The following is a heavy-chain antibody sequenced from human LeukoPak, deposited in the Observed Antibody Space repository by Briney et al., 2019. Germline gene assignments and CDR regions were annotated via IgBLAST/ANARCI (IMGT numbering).Heavy chain of an antibody. J-gene: IGHJ6*02. CDR2: ISSSSSYI. Sequence: KAGGSLRLSCAASGFTFSSYSMNWVRQAPGKGLEWVSSISSSSSYIYYADSVKGRFTISRDNAKNSLYLQMNSLRAGDTAVYYCARESPGGYYAMDVWGQGTTVTVSS. CDR3: ARESPGGYYAMDV. CDR1: GFTFSSYS. V-gene: IGHV3-21*01. D-gene: IGHD3-10*01.